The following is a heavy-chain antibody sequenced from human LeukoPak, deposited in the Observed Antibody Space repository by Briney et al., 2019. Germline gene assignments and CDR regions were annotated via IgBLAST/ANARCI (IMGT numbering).Heavy chain of an antibody. CDR3: ARQRGYGSGPLDY. V-gene: IGHV5-51*01. CDR2: IYPGDSDT. J-gene: IGHJ4*02. D-gene: IGHD3-10*01. Sequence: GESLKISRKASGYSFTSYWIGWVRQMPGKGLEWMGIIYPGDSDTRYSPSFQGQVTISADKSISTAYLQWSSLKASDSAMYYCARQRGYGSGPLDYWGQGTLVTVSS. CDR1: GYSFTSYW.